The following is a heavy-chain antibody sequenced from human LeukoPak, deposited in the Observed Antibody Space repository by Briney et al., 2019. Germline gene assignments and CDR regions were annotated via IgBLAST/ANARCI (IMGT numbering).Heavy chain of an antibody. D-gene: IGHD1-26*01. CDR3: ARVWDRRVKDFDY. CDR1: GGSVSSGSYC. V-gene: IGHV4-61*01. J-gene: IGHJ4*02. CDR2: IYYTGST. Sequence: SETVSLTCTVSGGSVSSGSYCWSWIRQPPGKGLEWIGYIYYTGSTNYNPSLESRVTISIDTSKNQFSLKLSSVTAADTAVYYCARVWDRRVKDFDYWGQGTLVTVSS.